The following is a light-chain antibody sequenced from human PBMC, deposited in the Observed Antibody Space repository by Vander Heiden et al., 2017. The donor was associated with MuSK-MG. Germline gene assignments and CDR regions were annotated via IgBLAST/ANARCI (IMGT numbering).Light chain of an antibody. CDR3: LLYYGGTYV. Sequence: QTVVTQELSLTVTPGGTVTPTCAHSTGAVTSGSYPNWIQQKAGQETRTLIYSTSITHSATPARFSGSLLGGKAALTLSGVQPAAEADYYCLLYYGGTYVFGTGTRVTVL. CDR2: STS. CDR1: TGAVTSGSY. V-gene: IGLV7-43*01. J-gene: IGLJ1*01.